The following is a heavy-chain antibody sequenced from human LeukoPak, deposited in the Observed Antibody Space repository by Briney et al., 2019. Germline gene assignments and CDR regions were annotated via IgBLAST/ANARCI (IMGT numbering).Heavy chain of an antibody. Sequence: GGSLRLSCTASGFTFGDYAMSWVRQAPGKGLEWVGFIRSKAYGGTTEYAASVKGRFTISRGDSKSIAYLQMNSLKTEDTAVYYCTRDVQPVAGTWGDYWAREPWSPSPQ. J-gene: IGHJ4*02. CDR3: TRDVQPVAGTWGDY. V-gene: IGHV3-49*04. D-gene: IGHD6-19*01. CDR1: GFTFGDYA. CDR2: IRSKAYGGTT.